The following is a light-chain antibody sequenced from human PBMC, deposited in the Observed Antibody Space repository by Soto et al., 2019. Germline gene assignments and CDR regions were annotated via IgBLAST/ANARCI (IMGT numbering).Light chain of an antibody. V-gene: IGKV1-5*03. CDR1: QSISSW. CDR2: RAS. Sequence: DIQMTQSPSTLSASVGDRVTITSRASQSISSWVAWYQQKPGKAPKLLIYRASSLESGVPSRFSGSGSETDFTLTISSLKTDDFATHYCQQYNSYWTFGQGTKVEIK. CDR3: QQYNSYWT. J-gene: IGKJ1*01.